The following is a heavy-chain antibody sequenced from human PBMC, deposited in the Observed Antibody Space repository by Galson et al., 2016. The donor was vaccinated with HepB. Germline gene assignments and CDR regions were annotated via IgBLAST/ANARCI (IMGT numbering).Heavy chain of an antibody. D-gene: IGHD2-15*01. CDR1: GGSFNDHY. Sequence: SETLSLTCGVDGGSFNDHYWSWIRQPPGKGLEWIGEINHSGNTKYNPSLKSRVTISVDTSKNQFSLNLTSMTAADTAVYYCAGVVVAATNWLDPWGQGTLVTVSS. CDR3: AGVVVAATNWLDP. J-gene: IGHJ5*02. V-gene: IGHV4-34*01. CDR2: INHSGNT.